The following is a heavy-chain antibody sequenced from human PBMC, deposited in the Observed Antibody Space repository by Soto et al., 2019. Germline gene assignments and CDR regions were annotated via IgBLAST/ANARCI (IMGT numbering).Heavy chain of an antibody. CDR1: GGSISSYY. J-gene: IGHJ6*03. Sequence: PSQTLSLTCTVSGGSISSYYWSWIRQPQGKGLEWIGYIYYSGSTNYNPSLKSRVTISVDTSKNQFSLKLSSVTAADTAVYYCARHDSGGSYYYYYYMDVWGKGTTVTVSS. CDR3: ARHDSGGSYYYYYYMDV. CDR2: IYYSGST. V-gene: IGHV4-59*08. D-gene: IGHD2-15*01.